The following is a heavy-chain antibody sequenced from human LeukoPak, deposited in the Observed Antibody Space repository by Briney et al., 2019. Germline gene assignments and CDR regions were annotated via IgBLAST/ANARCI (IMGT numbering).Heavy chain of an antibody. D-gene: IGHD4-17*01. CDR3: ARGPPNFMTTVTTGRYYFDY. V-gene: IGHV4-61*01. J-gene: IGHJ4*02. CDR2: IYNSGST. Sequence: MPSETLSLTCTVSGGSVSSGSYYWNWIRQPPGKGLEWIGYIYNSGSTNYNPSLKSRVTISVDTSKNQFSLKLSSVTAADTAVYYCARGPPNFMTTVTTGRYYFDYWGQGTLVTVSS. CDR1: GGSVSSGSYY.